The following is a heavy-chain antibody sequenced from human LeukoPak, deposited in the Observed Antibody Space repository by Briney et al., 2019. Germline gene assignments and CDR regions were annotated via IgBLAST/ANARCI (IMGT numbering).Heavy chain of an antibody. CDR1: GFTFSSYG. D-gene: IGHD3-22*01. CDR2: ISGSGGST. CDR3: AKSLDSSGYYDGFDAFDI. J-gene: IGHJ3*02. V-gene: IGHV3-23*01. Sequence: GGSLRLSCAASGFTFSSYGMSWVRQAPGKGLEWVSAISGSGGSTYYADSVKGRFTISRDNSKNTLYLQMNSLRAEDTAVYYCAKSLDSSGYYDGFDAFDIWGQGTMVTVSS.